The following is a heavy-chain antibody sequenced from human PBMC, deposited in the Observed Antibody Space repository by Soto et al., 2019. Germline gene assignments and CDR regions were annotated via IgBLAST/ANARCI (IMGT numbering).Heavy chain of an antibody. CDR2: ISHGGST. CDR3: AREVSGIQAFDY. V-gene: IGHV4-4*02. CDR1: GGSINSSYW. Sequence: QVQLQESGPGLVKPSETLSLTCVVSGGSINSSYWWNWVRQPPGKGLEWIGEISHGGSTNFNPSLKSRATISVDKSKTHLPLNLDSVAARDTAVYYCAREVSGIQAFDYWGQGTLVTVSS. D-gene: IGHD1-20*01. J-gene: IGHJ4*02.